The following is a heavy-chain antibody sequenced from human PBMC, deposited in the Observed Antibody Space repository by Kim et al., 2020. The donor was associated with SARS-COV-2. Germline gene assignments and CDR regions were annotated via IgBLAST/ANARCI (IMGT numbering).Heavy chain of an antibody. D-gene: IGHD1-1*01. CDR2: IHSKTDGGTS. CDR3: TTDIWTSRARDY. V-gene: IGHV3-15*01. Sequence: GGSLRLSCAASGFTFSNAWLNWVRQAPGKGLEWVGRIHSKTDGGTSDYVAPVKGRFTISRDDSKTTLYLQMDSLKTEDTAVYYCTTDIWTSRARDYWGQGTLVTVSS. CDR1: GFTFSNAW. J-gene: IGHJ4*02.